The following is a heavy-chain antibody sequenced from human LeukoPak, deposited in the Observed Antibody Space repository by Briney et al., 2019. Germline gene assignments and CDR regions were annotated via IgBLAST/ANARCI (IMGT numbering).Heavy chain of an antibody. J-gene: IGHJ5*02. D-gene: IGHD3-10*01. V-gene: IGHV1-2*02. Sequence: ASVKVSCKASGYTFTGYYIHWVRRAPGQGLEWKGWINPNSGDTTSAQKFQGRVTMTRDTSINTAYMELSRLTSDDTAIYYCARQLVANYFGSGTPWGQGTLVTVSS. CDR3: ARQLVANYFGSGTP. CDR2: INPNSGDT. CDR1: GYTFTGYY.